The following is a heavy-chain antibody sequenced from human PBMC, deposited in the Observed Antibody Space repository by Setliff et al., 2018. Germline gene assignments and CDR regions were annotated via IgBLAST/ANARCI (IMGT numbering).Heavy chain of an antibody. CDR2: INHSGST. CDR3: ARMSGFLYMDV. Sequence: SATLSLTCTVSGASISSGTSYWGWIRQPPGKGLEWVGEINHSGSTDYNTSLKSRVTMSVDASKKQFSLKLTSVTAADTAVYYCARMSGFLYMDVWSKGTTVTVSS. D-gene: IGHD3-3*01. CDR1: GASISSGTSY. V-gene: IGHV4-39*07. J-gene: IGHJ6*03.